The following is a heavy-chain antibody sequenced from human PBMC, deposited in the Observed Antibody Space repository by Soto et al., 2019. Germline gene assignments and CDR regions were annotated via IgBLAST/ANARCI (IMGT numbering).Heavy chain of an antibody. V-gene: IGHV3-23*01. J-gene: IGHJ4*02. D-gene: IGHD3-10*01. CDR3: AEDDDYASGSYFGY. CDR1: GFTFSNYA. CDR2: ISGSGSHT. Sequence: PGGSLRLSCAASGFTFSNYAMSWVRQAPGKGLEWVSAISGSGSHTYYADSVKGRFTVSRDNSKNTLFLQMNSLRGEDTAVYYCAEDDDYASGSYFGYWGQGTLVTVSS.